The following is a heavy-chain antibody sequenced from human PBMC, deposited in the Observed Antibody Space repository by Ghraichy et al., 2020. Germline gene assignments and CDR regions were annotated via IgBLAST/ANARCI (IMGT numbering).Heavy chain of an antibody. J-gene: IGHJ2*01. D-gene: IGHD2-21*01. CDR1: GGSFSGYY. V-gene: IGHV4-34*01. CDR3: ARGRRELRRFDL. Sequence: SETLSLTCAVYGGSFSGYYWSWIRQAPGEGLQWIGDINHSVITKYNPSLKSRVTISIDTSENQFSLSLNSVTAADTAVYYCARGRRELRRFDLWGHGTLVTVSS. CDR2: INHSVIT.